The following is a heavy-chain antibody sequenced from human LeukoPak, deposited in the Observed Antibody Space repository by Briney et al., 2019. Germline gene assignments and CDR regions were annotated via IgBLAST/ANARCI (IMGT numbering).Heavy chain of an antibody. J-gene: IGHJ6*02. V-gene: IGHV1-18*01. D-gene: IGHD5-18*01. CDR3: AREGGYSYGLYGDYYGMDV. CDR2: ISAYNGNT. CDR1: GYTFTRYG. Sequence: ASVKVSGKASGYTFTRYGISWVRQAPGQGLEWMGWISAYNGNTNYAQKLQGRVTMTTDTSTSTAYMELRSLRSDDTAVYYCAREGGYSYGLYGDYYGMDVWGQGTTVTVSS.